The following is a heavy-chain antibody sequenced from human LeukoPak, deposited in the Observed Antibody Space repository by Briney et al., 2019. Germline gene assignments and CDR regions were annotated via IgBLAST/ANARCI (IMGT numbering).Heavy chain of an antibody. CDR3: ARGYCSGGSCYSGFEFDY. CDR1: GGSISSSSYY. V-gene: IGHV4-39*01. Sequence: PSETLSLTCTVSGGSISSSSYYWGWIRQPPGKGLEWIGSIYYSGSTYYNPSLKSRVTISVDTSKNQFSLKLSSVTAADTAVYYCARGYCSGGSCYSGFEFDYWGQGTLVTVSS. D-gene: IGHD2-15*01. CDR2: IYYSGST. J-gene: IGHJ4*02.